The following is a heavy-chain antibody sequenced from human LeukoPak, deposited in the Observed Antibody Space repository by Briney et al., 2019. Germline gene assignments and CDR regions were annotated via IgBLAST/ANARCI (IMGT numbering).Heavy chain of an antibody. D-gene: IGHD3/OR15-3a*01. Sequence: GGSLRLSCAASGFTFSNYGMHWVRQAPGRGLEWVTFIRYDGTNEYYADSVKGRFTISRDDSKNTLYLQMNSLRVEDTAVYHCAKSWTGFYYMGVWGKGTTVTISS. V-gene: IGHV3-30*02. J-gene: IGHJ6*03. CDR2: IRYDGTNE. CDR3: AKSWTGFYYMGV. CDR1: GFTFSNYG.